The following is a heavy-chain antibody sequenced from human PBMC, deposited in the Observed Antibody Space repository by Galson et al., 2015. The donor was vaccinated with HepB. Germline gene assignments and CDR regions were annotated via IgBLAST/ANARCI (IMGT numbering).Heavy chain of an antibody. D-gene: IGHD3-10*01. CDR1: GFTYSDYT. Sequence: SLRLSCAASGFTYSDYTMHWVRQAPGKGLEWVGRIKSKTDGGTTDYAAPVKGRFTISRDDSKNTLYLQMNSLKTEDTAVYYCTTENVLLWFGELSGDDYWGQGTLVTVSS. J-gene: IGHJ4*02. V-gene: IGHV3-15*01. CDR2: IKSKTDGGTT. CDR3: TTENVLLWFGELSGDDY.